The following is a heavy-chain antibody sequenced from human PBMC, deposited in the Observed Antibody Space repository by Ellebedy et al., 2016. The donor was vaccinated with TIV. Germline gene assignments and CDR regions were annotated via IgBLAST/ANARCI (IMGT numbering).Heavy chain of an antibody. CDR3: TGLTFGAMIDALDI. V-gene: IGHV4-39*01. CDR2: IYFSGST. J-gene: IGHJ3*02. CDR1: GGSISRSSDY. Sequence: SETLSLXCTVSGGSISRSSDYWGWIRQPPGKGLEWIGSIYFSGSTYYNPSLKSRVTISVDTPKNQFSLKLSSVSAADTAVYYFTGLTFGAMIDALDIWGQGTMVTVSS. D-gene: IGHD3-16*01.